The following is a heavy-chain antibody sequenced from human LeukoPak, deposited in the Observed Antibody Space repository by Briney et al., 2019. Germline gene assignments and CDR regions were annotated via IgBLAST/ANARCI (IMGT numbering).Heavy chain of an antibody. Sequence: GGSLRLSCAASGFTFSSYAMSWVRQARGKGLEWVSAISGSGGSTYYADSVKGRFTISRDNSKNTLYLQMNSLRAEDTAVNYCAKDRIYGSYSSDYWGQGTLVTVSS. CDR1: GFTFSSYA. J-gene: IGHJ4*02. D-gene: IGHD1-26*01. V-gene: IGHV3-23*01. CDR2: ISGSGGST. CDR3: AKDRIYGSYSSDY.